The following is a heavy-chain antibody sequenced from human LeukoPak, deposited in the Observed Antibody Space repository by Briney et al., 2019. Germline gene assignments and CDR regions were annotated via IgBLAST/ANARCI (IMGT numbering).Heavy chain of an antibody. CDR3: ARDRALNWNYDVFDY. J-gene: IGHJ4*02. D-gene: IGHD1-7*01. CDR2: IYTSGSA. V-gene: IGHV4-4*07. Sequence: PSETLSLTCTVSGGSISSSYWSWIRQPAGKGLEWIGRIYTSGSANYNPSLKSRITMSVDTSKNQFSLKLSSVTAADTAVYYCARDRALNWNYDVFDYWGQGTLVTVSS. CDR1: GGSISSSY.